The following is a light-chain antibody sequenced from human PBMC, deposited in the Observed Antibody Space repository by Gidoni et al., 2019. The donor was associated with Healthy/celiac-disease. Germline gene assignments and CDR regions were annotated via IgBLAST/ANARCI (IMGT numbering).Light chain of an antibody. J-gene: IGKJ4*01. CDR3: QQYYSTPLT. CDR1: QSVLYSSNNKNY. Sequence: DIVMTQYPDSLAVSLRERATINCKSSQSVLYSSNNKNYLAWYQQKPGQHPKLLLYWASTRESGVPDRFSGSGSGTDFTLSISSLQAEEVAVYYCQQYYSTPLTFXGXTKVEIK. V-gene: IGKV4-1*01. CDR2: WAS.